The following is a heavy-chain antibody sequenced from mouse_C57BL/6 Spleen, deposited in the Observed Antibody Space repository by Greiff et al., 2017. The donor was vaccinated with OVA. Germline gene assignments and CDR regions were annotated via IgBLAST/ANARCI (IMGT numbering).Heavy chain of an antibody. CDR2: INPYNGDT. CDR1: GYSFTGYF. J-gene: IGHJ2*01. D-gene: IGHD2-1*01. Sequence: EVMLVESGPELVKPGDSVKISCKASGYSFTGYFMNWVMQSHGKSLEWIGRINPYNGDTFYNQKFKGKATLTVDKSSSTAHMELRSLTSEDSAVYYCARGGNGYFDYWGQGTTLTVSS. V-gene: IGHV1-20*01. CDR3: ARGGNGYFDY.